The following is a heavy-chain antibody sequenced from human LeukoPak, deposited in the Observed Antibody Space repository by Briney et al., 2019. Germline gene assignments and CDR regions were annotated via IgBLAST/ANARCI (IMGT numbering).Heavy chain of an antibody. D-gene: IGHD6-13*01. CDR1: GGSISSSSYY. CDR2: IYCSGST. V-gene: IGHV4-39*07. Sequence: SETLSLTCTVSGGSISSSSYYWGWIRQPPGKGLEWIGSIYCSGSTYYNPSLKSRVTISVDTSKNQFSLKLSSVTAADTAVYYCARNPTLNPGYSSSWSPRGWFDPWGQGTLVTVSS. CDR3: ARNPTLNPGYSSSWSPRGWFDP. J-gene: IGHJ5*02.